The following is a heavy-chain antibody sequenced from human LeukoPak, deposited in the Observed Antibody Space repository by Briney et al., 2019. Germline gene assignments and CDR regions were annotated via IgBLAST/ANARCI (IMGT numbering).Heavy chain of an antibody. Sequence: AGGSLRLSCAASGFTFSSYAMSWVRQAPGKGLEWVSAISGSGGSTYYADSVKGRFTISRDNSKNTLYLQMNSLKAEGTAVYYCAKDNYYYDSSGYYLDYWGQGTLVTVSS. J-gene: IGHJ4*02. V-gene: IGHV3-23*01. CDR3: AKDNYYYDSSGYYLDY. D-gene: IGHD3-22*01. CDR2: ISGSGGST. CDR1: GFTFSSYA.